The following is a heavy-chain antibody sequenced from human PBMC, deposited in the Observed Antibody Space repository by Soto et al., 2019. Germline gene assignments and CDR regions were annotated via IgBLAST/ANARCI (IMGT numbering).Heavy chain of an antibody. CDR1: GASISSSY. Sequence: QVQLQESGPGLVKPSETLSLTCTVSGASISSSYWSWIRQSPGKGLEWIGYVYYSGSTNYNPSLKSRVTISVDTSKNQFSLKLSSVTAADTAVYYCASGGTIAETYYYGMDVWGQGTTVTVSS. CDR2: VYYSGST. D-gene: IGHD6-13*01. V-gene: IGHV4-59*01. CDR3: ASGGTIAETYYYGMDV. J-gene: IGHJ6*02.